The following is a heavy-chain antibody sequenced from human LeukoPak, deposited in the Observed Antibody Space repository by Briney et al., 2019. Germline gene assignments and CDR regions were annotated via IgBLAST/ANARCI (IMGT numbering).Heavy chain of an antibody. CDR1: GFTFSSYA. D-gene: IGHD5-24*01. Sequence: GGSLRLSCAASGFTFSSYAMSWVRQAPGKGLEWVSAISGSGGSTYYADSVKGRFTISRDNSKNTLYLQMNSLRLDDTAVYYCARDKYGYNTPIDYWGQGTLVTVSS. CDR3: ARDKYGYNTPIDY. J-gene: IGHJ4*02. V-gene: IGHV3-23*01. CDR2: ISGSGGST.